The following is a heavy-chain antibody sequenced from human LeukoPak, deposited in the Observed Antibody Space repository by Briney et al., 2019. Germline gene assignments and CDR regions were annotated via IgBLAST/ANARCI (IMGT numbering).Heavy chain of an antibody. CDR3: AKGGPYSSSWYGWFDP. D-gene: IGHD6-13*01. Sequence: GGSLRLSCAASGFTFSAYWMSWVRQAPGRGLEWVSAISGSGGSTYYADSVKGRFAISRDDSKNTLYLQMNSLRAEDTAVYYCAKGGPYSSSWYGWFDPWGQGTLVTVSS. V-gene: IGHV3-23*01. CDR2: ISGSGGST. J-gene: IGHJ5*02. CDR1: GFTFSAYW.